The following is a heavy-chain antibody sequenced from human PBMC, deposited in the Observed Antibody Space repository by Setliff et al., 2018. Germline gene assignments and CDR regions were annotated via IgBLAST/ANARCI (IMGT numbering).Heavy chain of an antibody. Sequence: LRLSCAASGFTFSTYAMNWVRQAPGKGLEWVSYISSSSDTIHYADSVKGRFTISRDNAKNSLHLQMNSLRVEDTAFYFCARDQSLYYDILTGSFDYWGPGTLVTVSS. J-gene: IGHJ4*02. V-gene: IGHV3-48*03. D-gene: IGHD3-9*01. CDR2: ISSSSDTI. CDR1: GFTFSTYA. CDR3: ARDQSLYYDILTGSFDY.